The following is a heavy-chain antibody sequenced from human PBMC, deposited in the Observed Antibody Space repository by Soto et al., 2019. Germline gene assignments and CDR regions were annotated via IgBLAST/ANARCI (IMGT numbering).Heavy chain of an antibody. CDR3: GGSTYYYGSGSNY. V-gene: IGHV3-30-3*01. J-gene: IGHJ4*02. CDR1: GFTFSSYA. D-gene: IGHD3-10*01. CDR2: ISYDGSNK. Sequence: QVQLVESGGGVVQPGRSLRLSCAASGFTFSSYAMHWVRQAPGKGLEWVAVISYDGSNKYYADSVKGRFTISRDNSKNTLYLQMNSLRAEDTAVYYCGGSTYYYGSGSNYWGQGTLVTVSS.